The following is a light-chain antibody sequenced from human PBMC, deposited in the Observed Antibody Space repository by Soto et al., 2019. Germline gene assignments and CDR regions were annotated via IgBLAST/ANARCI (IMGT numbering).Light chain of an antibody. CDR3: QQYYNWPPYT. J-gene: IGKJ2*01. Sequence: ETVMTQFPATLSVSPGERATLSCRASQYVSTNLAWYQQQPGQPPRLLIYDISNRATGIPARFSGSGSETEFALTITSLQSEDFAVYYCQQYYNWPPYTVXQGTKVDIK. CDR2: DIS. V-gene: IGKV3D-15*01. CDR1: QYVSTN.